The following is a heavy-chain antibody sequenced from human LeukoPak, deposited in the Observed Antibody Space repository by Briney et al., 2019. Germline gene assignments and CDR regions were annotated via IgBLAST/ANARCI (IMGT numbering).Heavy chain of an antibody. D-gene: IGHD2-15*01. CDR2: VYNTGST. V-gene: IGHV4-59*08. Sequence: SETLSLTCTVSGGSISNYYWNWIRQTPGKGLEWIGYVYNTGSTNYNPSLKSRVTIPLDTSKNQFSLKLSSVTAADTAVYYCARGYCSGGSCFWFDFWGQGTLVTVSS. CDR1: GGSISNYY. J-gene: IGHJ4*02. CDR3: ARGYCSGGSCFWFDF.